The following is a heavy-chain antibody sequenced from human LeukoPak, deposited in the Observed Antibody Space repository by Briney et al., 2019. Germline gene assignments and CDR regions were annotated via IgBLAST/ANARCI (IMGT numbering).Heavy chain of an antibody. CDR1: GFTVSSNY. CDR2: ISDSGGST. V-gene: IGHV3-23*01. CDR3: AKDRSGSYYRYYFDY. J-gene: IGHJ4*02. D-gene: IGHD1-26*01. Sequence: GGSLRLSCAASGFTVSSNYMSWVRQAPGKGLEWVSGISDSGGSTYYADSVKGRFTISRDNSKNTLYLQMNSLRAEDTAVYYCAKDRSGSYYRYYFDYWGQGTLVTVSS.